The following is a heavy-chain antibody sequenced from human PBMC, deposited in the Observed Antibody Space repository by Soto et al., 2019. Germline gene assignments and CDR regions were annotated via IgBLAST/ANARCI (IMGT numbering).Heavy chain of an antibody. CDR3: ARDFLMTTFGNDAFDI. D-gene: IGHD3-16*01. J-gene: IGHJ3*02. V-gene: IGHV3-74*01. CDR1: GFTFNTYW. CDR2: INGAGSST. Sequence: EVQLVESGGGLIQPGGSLRLSCAASGFTFNTYWMHWVRQAPGKGLVWVSRINGAGSSTSYAESVKGRFTSSRDSAKNILYLQMNSLRAEDTGVYYCARDFLMTTFGNDAFDIWGQGTMVTVSS.